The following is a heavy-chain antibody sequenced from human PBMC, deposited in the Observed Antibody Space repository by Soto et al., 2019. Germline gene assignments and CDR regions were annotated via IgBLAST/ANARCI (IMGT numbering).Heavy chain of an antibody. CDR3: AFYYDGSGSIHNGFDP. CDR2: ISAYNGNT. D-gene: IGHD3-10*01. V-gene: IGHV1-18*01. J-gene: IGHJ5*02. CDR1: GYTFTSYG. Sequence: QVQLVQSGAEVKKPGASVKVSCKASGYTFTSYGISWVRQAPGQGLEWMGWISAYNGNTNYAQKLQGRVTMTTDTTTSTAYMELRSLRYDDTDVYYCAFYYDGSGSIHNGFDPWGQGTLVTVSS.